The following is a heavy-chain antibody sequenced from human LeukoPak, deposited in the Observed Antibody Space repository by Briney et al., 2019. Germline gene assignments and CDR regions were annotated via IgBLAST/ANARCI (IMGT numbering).Heavy chain of an antibody. CDR1: GFTFSSYG. CDR3: AILSVSDPNWFDP. Sequence: GRSLRLSCAASGFTFSSYGMHWVRQAPGKGLEWVAVISYDGSNKYYADSVKGRFTISRDNSKNTLYLQMNSLRADDRAVYYCAILSVSDPNWFDPWGQGTRVTVSS. V-gene: IGHV3-30*03. J-gene: IGHJ5*02. CDR2: ISYDGSNK. D-gene: IGHD5/OR15-5a*01.